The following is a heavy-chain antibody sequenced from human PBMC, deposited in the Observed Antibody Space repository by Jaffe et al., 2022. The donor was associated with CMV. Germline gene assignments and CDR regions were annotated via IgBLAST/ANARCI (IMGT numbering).Heavy chain of an antibody. CDR1: GGSVNSDSYY. V-gene: IGHV4-61*01. CDR2: TYYSGST. Sequence: QLQESGPGLVKPSETLSLTCTVSGGSVNSDSYYWSWVRQPPGKGLEWIGYTYYSGSTFYSPSLKSRVTISIDTSKNQFSLKLNSVTAADTAVYYCARQAYYHGMDVWGQGTTVTVSS. CDR3: ARQAYYHGMDV. J-gene: IGHJ6*02.